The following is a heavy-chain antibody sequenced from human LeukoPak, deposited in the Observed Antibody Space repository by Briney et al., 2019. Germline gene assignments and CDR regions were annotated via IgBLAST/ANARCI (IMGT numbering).Heavy chain of an antibody. CDR2: ISGSGGST. J-gene: IGHJ4*02. Sequence: GGSLRLSCAASGFTFSSYAMSWVRQSPGKGLEWVSAISGSGGSTYYADSVKGRFTISRDNSKNTLYLQMNSLRAEDTAVYYCAKGPSISGTYHFDYWGQGTLVTVSS. D-gene: IGHD3-10*01. CDR3: AKGPSISGTYHFDY. V-gene: IGHV3-23*01. CDR1: GFTFSSYA.